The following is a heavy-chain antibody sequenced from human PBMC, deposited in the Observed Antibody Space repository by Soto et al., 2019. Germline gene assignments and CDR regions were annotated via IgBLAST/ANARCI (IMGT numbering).Heavy chain of an antibody. Sequence: EEWLVESGGGLVQPGGSLRLSCEGSGFTFADRIMDWVRQAPGKGLEWIVRMRRKSNGYTTEYAASVRGRFTISRDDLKSSLFLQMNSLKIEDTAVYYCVRDSSRYSSGLWAQGTRVTVSS. D-gene: IGHD3-22*01. CDR2: MRRKSNGYTT. CDR1: GFTFADRI. V-gene: IGHV3-72*01. J-gene: IGHJ4*02. CDR3: VRDSSRYSSGL.